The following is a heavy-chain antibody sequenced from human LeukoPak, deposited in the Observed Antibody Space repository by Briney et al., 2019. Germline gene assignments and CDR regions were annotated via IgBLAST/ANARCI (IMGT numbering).Heavy chain of an antibody. J-gene: IGHJ5*02. CDR3: ARFPTMITYH. V-gene: IGHV3-7*01. CDR1: GFTFSRYW. CDR2: IKQDGREK. D-gene: IGHD3-16*01. Sequence: PGGSLRLSCAASGFTFSRYWMTWVRQAPGKGLEWVANIKQDGREKYYVDSVKGRFTISRDNAKNSLYLQMNSLRAEDTAVYYCARFPTMITYHWGQGTLVTVSS.